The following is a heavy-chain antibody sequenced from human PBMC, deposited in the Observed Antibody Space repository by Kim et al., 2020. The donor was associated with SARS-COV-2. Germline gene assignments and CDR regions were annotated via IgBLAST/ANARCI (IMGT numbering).Heavy chain of an antibody. CDR3: ARRSGRHHRIDWFDP. Sequence: GESLKISCKGSGYSFTSYWIGWVRQMPGKGLEWMGIIYPGDSDTRYSPSFQGQVTISADKSISTAYLQWSSLKASDTAMYYCARRSGRHHRIDWFDPWGQGTLVTVSS. CDR2: IYPGDSDT. D-gene: IGHD2-15*01. J-gene: IGHJ5*02. V-gene: IGHV5-51*01. CDR1: GYSFTSYW.